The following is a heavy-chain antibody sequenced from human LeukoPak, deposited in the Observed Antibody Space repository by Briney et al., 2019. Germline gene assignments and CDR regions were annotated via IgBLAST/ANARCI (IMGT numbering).Heavy chain of an antibody. CDR2: IYPGDSDT. CDR1: GNSFTSNW. J-gene: IGHJ4*02. D-gene: IGHD6-13*01. Sequence: GESLKISCKVSGNSFTSNWIGWVRQMPGKGLEWMGIIYPGDSDTRYSPSFQGQVTISADKSISTAYLQWSSLKASDTAMYYCARREDSSSWYYSDYWGQGALVTVSS. CDR3: ARREDSSSWYYSDY. V-gene: IGHV5-51*01.